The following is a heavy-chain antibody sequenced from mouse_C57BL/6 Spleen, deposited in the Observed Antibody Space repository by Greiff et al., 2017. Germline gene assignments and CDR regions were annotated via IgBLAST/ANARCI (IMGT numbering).Heavy chain of an antibody. V-gene: IGHV5-17*01. CDR1: GFTFSDYG. CDR2: ISRGSSTI. CDR3: ARRYDYDGYYAMDY. Sequence: EVKLMESGGGLVKPGGSLKLSCAASGFTFSDYGMHWVRQAPEKGLEWVAYISRGSSTIYYADTVKGRFTISRDNAKNTLFLQMTSLRSEDTAMYYCARRYDYDGYYAMDYWGQGTSGTVSS. D-gene: IGHD2-4*01. J-gene: IGHJ4*01.